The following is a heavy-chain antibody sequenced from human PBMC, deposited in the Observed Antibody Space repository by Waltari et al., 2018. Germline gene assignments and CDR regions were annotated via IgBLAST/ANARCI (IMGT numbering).Heavy chain of an antibody. CDR3: AKTSGGDYYYYYYMDV. D-gene: IGHD3-10*01. CDR2: ISGSGGST. CDR1: GDSLMYNLY. J-gene: IGHJ6*03. V-gene: IGHV3-23*01. Sequence: QLQESGPRLVKPSETLSLTCSVSGDSLMYNLYYWGWLRQPPGKGLEWVSAISGSGGSTYYADSVKGRFTISRDNSKNTLYLQMNSLRAEDTAVYYCAKTSGGDYYYYYYMDVWGKGTTVTVSS.